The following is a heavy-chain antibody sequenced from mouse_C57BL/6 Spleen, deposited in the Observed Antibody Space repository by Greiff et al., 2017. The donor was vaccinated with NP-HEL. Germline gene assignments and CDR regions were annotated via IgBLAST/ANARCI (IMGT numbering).Heavy chain of an antibody. CDR3: ATDGYNAMDY. D-gene: IGHD2-3*01. CDR2: IYPGDGDT. CDR1: GYAFSSSW. J-gene: IGHJ4*01. Sequence: QVQLQQSGPELVKPGASVKISCKASGYAFSSSWMNWVKQRPGKGLEWIGRIYPGDGDTNYNGKFKGKATLTPDKSSSTAYMQLSSLTSEDSAVYFCATDGYNAMDYWGQGTSVTVSS. V-gene: IGHV1-82*01.